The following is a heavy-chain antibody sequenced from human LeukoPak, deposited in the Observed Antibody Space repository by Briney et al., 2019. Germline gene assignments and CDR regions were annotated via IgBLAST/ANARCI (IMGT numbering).Heavy chain of an antibody. D-gene: IGHD4-11*01. CDR2: IYYSGDT. Sequence: PSETLSLTCSVSGGSISSKNYYWGWIRQPPGKGLEWIGNIYYSGDTYYNPSLKSRVTISVDTSKNQFSLKLSSVTAADTAVYYCARVTTVTPYWYFDLWGRGTLVTVSS. CDR1: GGSISSKNYY. CDR3: ARVTTVTPYWYFDL. V-gene: IGHV4-39*07. J-gene: IGHJ2*01.